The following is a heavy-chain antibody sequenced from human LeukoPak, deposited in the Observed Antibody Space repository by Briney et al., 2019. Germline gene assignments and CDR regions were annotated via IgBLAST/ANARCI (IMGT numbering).Heavy chain of an antibody. V-gene: IGHV3-48*03. CDR2: ITTTGDRI. CDR3: VRDTKDY. CDR1: EFTFFTYW. D-gene: IGHD2-8*01. J-gene: IGHJ4*02. Sequence: GGSLRLSCAASEFTFFTYWMTWVRQAPGKGLEWIAYITTTGDRIQYANSVKGRFTISRDNTKNSLYLQLNSLRADDTAIYYCVRDTKDYWGQGTLVTVSS.